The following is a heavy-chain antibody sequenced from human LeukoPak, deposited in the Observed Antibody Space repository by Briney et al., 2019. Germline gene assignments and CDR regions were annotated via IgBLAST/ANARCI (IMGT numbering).Heavy chain of an antibody. CDR2: IYYSGST. CDR1: GGAISSSSYY. CDR3: ARQVLYDSSGYLDY. J-gene: IGHJ4*02. Sequence: SETLSLTCSVSGGAISSSSYYWGWIRQPPGKGLEWIGSIYYSGSTYYNPPLKSRVTISVDTSKNQFSLKLSSVTAADTAVYYCARQVLYDSSGYLDYWGQGTLVTVSS. V-gene: IGHV4-39*01. D-gene: IGHD3-22*01.